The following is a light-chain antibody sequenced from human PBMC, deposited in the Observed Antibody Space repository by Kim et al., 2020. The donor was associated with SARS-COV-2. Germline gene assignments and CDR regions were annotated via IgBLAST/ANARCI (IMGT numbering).Light chain of an antibody. V-gene: IGLV2-11*01. J-gene: IGLJ1*01. CDR2: DVS. CDR1: SSDVGGYNY. Sequence: QSVTNACTGTSSDVGGYNYVSWYQQHPGQAPKLMIYDVSKRPSGVPDRFSGSKSGNTASLTISGLQAEDEADYYCCSYAGSYTYVFGTGTKVTVL. CDR3: CSYAGSYTYV.